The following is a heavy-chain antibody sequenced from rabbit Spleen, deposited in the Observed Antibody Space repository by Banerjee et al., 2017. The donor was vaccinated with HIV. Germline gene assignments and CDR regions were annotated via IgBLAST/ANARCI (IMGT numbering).Heavy chain of an antibody. CDR1: GFSFSSNYY. V-gene: IGHV1S40*01. Sequence: QSLEESGGGLVQPEGALTLTCTASGFSFSSNYYMCWVRQAPGKGLEGIACIATGSSDFTYYPSWATGRFSCSKATSTTMTLQMPRLTAAATATYFCFRDTGTSVSTSVMDLWGPGTLVTVS. CDR2: IATGSSDFT. CDR3: FRDTGTSVSTSVMDL. J-gene: IGHJ6*01. D-gene: IGHD1-1*01.